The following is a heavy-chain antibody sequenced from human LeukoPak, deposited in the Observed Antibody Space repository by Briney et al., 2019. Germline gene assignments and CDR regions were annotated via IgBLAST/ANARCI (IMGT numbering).Heavy chain of an antibody. CDR3: GRATYTSIWFHDAFDI. D-gene: IGHD6-13*01. Sequence: ASVKVSFKASGFTFTTYFMHWVRQAPGQGLELMGWINPYSGATNSAQKFQGRVTMTRDTSISTAYMELSMLTSDDTAVYYCGRATYTSIWFHDAFDIWGQGTMVTVSS. J-gene: IGHJ3*02. CDR2: INPYSGAT. CDR1: GFTFTTYF. V-gene: IGHV1-2*02.